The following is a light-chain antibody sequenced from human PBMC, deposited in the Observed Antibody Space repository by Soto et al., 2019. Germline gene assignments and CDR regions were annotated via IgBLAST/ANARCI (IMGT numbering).Light chain of an antibody. CDR2: DAS. CDR1: QTISSW. V-gene: IGKV1-5*01. CDR3: QHYDSYSPWM. Sequence: DIQMTQSPSTLSGSVGDRVTITCRASQTISSWLAWYQQKPGKAPKLLIHDASILEGGVPSRFSGSGSGSEFTLTISSLQPDDSATYYCQHYDSYSPWMFGQGTKVDIK. J-gene: IGKJ1*01.